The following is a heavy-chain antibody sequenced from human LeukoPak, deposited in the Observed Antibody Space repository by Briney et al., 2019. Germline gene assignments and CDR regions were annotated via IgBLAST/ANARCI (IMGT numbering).Heavy chain of an antibody. J-gene: IGHJ3*02. Sequence: GGSLRLSCAASGFTLGNYAVSWVRQAPGKGLEWVSAISGSGGSTYYADSVKGRFTISRDNSKNTLYLQMNTLRAEDTAVYYCAKHPHGGDPDAFDIWGQGTLVTVSS. V-gene: IGHV3-23*01. D-gene: IGHD2-21*02. CDR2: ISGSGGST. CDR1: GFTLGNYA. CDR3: AKHPHGGDPDAFDI.